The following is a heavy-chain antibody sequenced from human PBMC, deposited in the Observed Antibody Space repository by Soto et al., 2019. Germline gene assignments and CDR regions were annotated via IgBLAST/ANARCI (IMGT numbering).Heavy chain of an antibody. D-gene: IGHD3-3*01. CDR3: AREMYYDFWSGYSHQAPGHAIDI. Sequence: PSETLSLTCTVSGGSISRGGYYWSWIRQHPGKGLEWIGYIYYSGSTYYNPSLKSRVTISVDTSKNQFSLKLSSVIAADTAVYYCAREMYYDFWSGYSHQAPGHAIDIWGQGTIVTVSS. CDR2: IYYSGST. J-gene: IGHJ3*02. V-gene: IGHV4-31*03. CDR1: GGSISRGGYY.